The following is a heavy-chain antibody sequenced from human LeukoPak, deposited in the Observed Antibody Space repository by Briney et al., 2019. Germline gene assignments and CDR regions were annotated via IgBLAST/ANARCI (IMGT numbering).Heavy chain of an antibody. CDR2: ISSSSSYI. J-gene: IGHJ4*02. V-gene: IGHV3-21*01. CDR3: ARDLGDFWSGYYYYFDY. Sequence: PGGSLRLSCAASGFTFSSYSMNWVRQAPGKGLEWVSSISSSSSYIYYADSVKGRFTISRDNAKNSLYLQMNSLRAEDTAVYYCARDLGDFWSGYYYYFDYWGQGTLVTVSS. D-gene: IGHD3-3*01. CDR1: GFTFSSYS.